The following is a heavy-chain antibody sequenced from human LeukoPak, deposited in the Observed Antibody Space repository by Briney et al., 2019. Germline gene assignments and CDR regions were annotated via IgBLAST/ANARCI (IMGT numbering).Heavy chain of an antibody. J-gene: IGHJ3*02. V-gene: IGHV3-11*04. CDR1: GFTFSDYY. CDR3: ATGGYYDSSGLYWGLDAFDI. Sequence: PGGSLRLSCAASGFTFSDYYMSWIRQAPGKGLEWVSYISSSGSTIYYADSVKGRFTISRGNAKNSLYLQMNSLRAEDTAVYYCATGGYYDSSGLYWGLDAFDIWGQGTMVTVSS. D-gene: IGHD3-22*01. CDR2: ISSSGSTI.